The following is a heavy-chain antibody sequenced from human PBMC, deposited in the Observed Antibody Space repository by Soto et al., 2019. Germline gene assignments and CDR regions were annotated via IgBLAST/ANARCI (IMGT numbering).Heavy chain of an antibody. J-gene: IGHJ6*02. CDR1: GYTFTSYG. CDR2: ISAYNGNT. D-gene: IGHD2-2*01. V-gene: IGHV1-18*01. Sequence: ASVKVSCKASGYTFTSYGISWVRQAPGQGLEWVGWISAYNGNTNYAQKLQGRVTMTTDTSTSTAYMELRSLRSDDTAVYYCARGPTYCISTSCYDGHYYYYGMDVWGQGTTVTVSS. CDR3: ARGPTYCISTSCYDGHYYYYGMDV.